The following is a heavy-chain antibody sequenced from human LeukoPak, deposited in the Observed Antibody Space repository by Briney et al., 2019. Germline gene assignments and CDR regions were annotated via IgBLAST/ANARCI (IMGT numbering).Heavy chain of an antibody. Sequence: GEAPQISFKGSGYSFTSYWIGWVRPMPGKGVAWMGIIYPGDSDTRYSPSFQGQVTISADKSISTAFLQWSSLEASDTAMYYCARFVVVPAAPNYGMDVWGQGTTVTVSS. V-gene: IGHV5-51*01. CDR1: GYSFTSYW. CDR3: ARFVVVPAAPNYGMDV. D-gene: IGHD2-2*01. CDR2: IYPGDSDT. J-gene: IGHJ6*02.